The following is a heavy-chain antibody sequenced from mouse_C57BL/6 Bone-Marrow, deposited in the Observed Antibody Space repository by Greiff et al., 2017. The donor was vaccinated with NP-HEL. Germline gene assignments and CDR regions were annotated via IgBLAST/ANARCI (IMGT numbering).Heavy chain of an antibody. D-gene: IGHD1-1*01. Sequence: ESGAELVRPGTSVKMSCKASGYTFTNYWIGWAKQRPGHGLEWIGDIYPGGGYTNYNEKFKGKATLTADKSSSTAYMQFSSLTSEDSAIYYCARSRFYGSSFFWYFDVWGTGTTVTVSS. V-gene: IGHV1-63*01. CDR2: IYPGGGYT. CDR1: GYTFTNYW. J-gene: IGHJ1*03. CDR3: ARSRFYGSSFFWYFDV.